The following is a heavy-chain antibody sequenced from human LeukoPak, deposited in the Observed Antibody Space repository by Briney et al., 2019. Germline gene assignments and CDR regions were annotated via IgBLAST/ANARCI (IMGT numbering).Heavy chain of an antibody. CDR2: LYYSGTT. J-gene: IGHJ6*03. CDR3: ARDTSQPYYDSSGYYYYYYMDV. V-gene: IGHV4-39*07. D-gene: IGHD3-22*01. CDR1: GGSISSGTYY. Sequence: SETLSLTCTVSGGSISSGTYYWGWIRQPPGKGLEWIGSLYYSGTTYYNPSLKSRVTISLDTSKNQFSLKLSSVTAADTAVYFCARDTSQPYYDSSGYYYYYYMDVWGKGTTVTISS.